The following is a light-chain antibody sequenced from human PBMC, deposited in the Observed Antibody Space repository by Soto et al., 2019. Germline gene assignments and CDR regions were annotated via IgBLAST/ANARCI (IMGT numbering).Light chain of an antibody. CDR1: QSISSW. V-gene: IGKV1-5*01. J-gene: IGKJ5*01. CDR3: QPYNSYLP. CDR2: DAS. Sequence: DIQMTQSPSTLSASVGDRVTITCRASQSISSWLAWYQQKPGKAPKLLIYDASSLESGVPSRFSGSGSGTEFTLTISSLQPDDFATDDCQPYNSYLPFGQGTRLEIK.